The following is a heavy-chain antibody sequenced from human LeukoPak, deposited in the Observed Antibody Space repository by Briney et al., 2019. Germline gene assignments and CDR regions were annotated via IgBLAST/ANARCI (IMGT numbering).Heavy chain of an antibody. J-gene: IGHJ4*02. D-gene: IGHD2-15*01. CDR3: ARGIGDYYFDY. Sequence: GGSLRLSCAASGFTFSSYAMSWVRQAPGKGLEWVSYISSSSSTIYYADSVKGRFTISRDNAQNSLYLQMNTLRAEDTAVYYCARGIGDYYFDYWGQGTLVTVSS. CDR2: ISSSSSTI. CDR1: GFTFSSYA. V-gene: IGHV3-48*04.